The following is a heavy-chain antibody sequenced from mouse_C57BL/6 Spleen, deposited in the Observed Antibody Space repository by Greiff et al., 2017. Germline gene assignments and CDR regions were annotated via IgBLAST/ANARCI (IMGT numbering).Heavy chain of an antibody. V-gene: IGHV1-69*01. CDR2: IDPSDSYT. D-gene: IGHD2-1*01. J-gene: IGHJ1*03. CDR1: GYTFTSYW. Sequence: VQLQQPGAELVMPGASVKLSCKASGYTFTSYWMHWVKQRPGQGLEWIGEIDPSDSYTNYNQKFKGKSTLTVDKSSSTAYMQLSSLTSEDSAVYYCAEGNTGYFDVWGTGTTVTVSS. CDR3: AEGNTGYFDV.